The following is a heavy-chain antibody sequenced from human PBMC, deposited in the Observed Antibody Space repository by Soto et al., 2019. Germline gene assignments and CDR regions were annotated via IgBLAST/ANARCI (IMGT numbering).Heavy chain of an antibody. Sequence: AASVKVSCKASGYSFTTYGIFWVRQAPGQGLEWMGWISPYNGKTNYAQNLQGRVSMTTDTSTTTAYMELRSLRSEDTAVYYCARPYDSSQSPRFDYWGQGTLVTVSS. CDR3: ARPYDSSQSPRFDY. J-gene: IGHJ4*02. D-gene: IGHD3-22*01. CDR1: GYSFTTYG. V-gene: IGHV1-18*01. CDR2: ISPYNGKT.